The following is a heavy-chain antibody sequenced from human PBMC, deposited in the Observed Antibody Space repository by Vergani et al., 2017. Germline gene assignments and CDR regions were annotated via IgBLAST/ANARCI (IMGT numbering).Heavy chain of an antibody. CDR1: GFTFSSYS. J-gene: IGHJ4*02. V-gene: IGHV3-21*01. D-gene: IGHD2-2*01. Sequence: EVQLVESRGGLVKPGGSLRLSCAASGFTFSSYSMNWVRQAPGKGLEWVSSISSSSSYIYYADSLKGRFTISRDNAKNSLYLQMNSLRAEDTAVYYCARVPQYCSSTSCYQDYWGQGTLVTVSS. CDR2: ISSSSSYI. CDR3: ARVPQYCSSTSCYQDY.